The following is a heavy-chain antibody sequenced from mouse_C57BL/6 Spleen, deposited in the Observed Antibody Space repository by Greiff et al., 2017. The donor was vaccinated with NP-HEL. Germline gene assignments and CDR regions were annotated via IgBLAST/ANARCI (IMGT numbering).Heavy chain of an antibody. CDR3: TRWLLRQYFDY. V-gene: IGHV14-1*01. CDR1: GFHIKDYY. D-gene: IGHD2-3*01. CDR2: IDPEDGDT. J-gene: IGHJ2*01. Sequence: VQLQQSGAELVRPGASVKLSCTASGFHIKDYYMHWVKQRPEQGLEWIGRIDPEDGDTEYAPKFQGKATMTADTSSNTAYLQLSSLTSEDTAVYYCTRWLLRQYFDYWGQGTTLTVSS.